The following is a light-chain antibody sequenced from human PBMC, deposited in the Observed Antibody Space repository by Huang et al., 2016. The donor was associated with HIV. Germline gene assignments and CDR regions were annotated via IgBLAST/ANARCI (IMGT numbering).Light chain of an antibody. J-gene: IGKJ2*01. Sequence: DIQMTQSPSSLSASVGGRVTITCRASQSISSSLNWYQQKPGKAPKLLIYAASTLQSGVPSRFSGSGSGTGFALTISSPQPEDFATYYCQQSYSTPYTFGQGTKLEIK. CDR1: QSISSS. CDR3: QQSYSTPYT. V-gene: IGKV1-39*01. CDR2: AAS.